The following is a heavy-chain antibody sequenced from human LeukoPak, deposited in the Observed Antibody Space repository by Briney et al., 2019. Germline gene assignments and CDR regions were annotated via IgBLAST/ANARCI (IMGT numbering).Heavy chain of an antibody. J-gene: IGHJ6*03. CDR3: ARDQDFWSGYQCMDV. Sequence: SGGSLRLSCAASGFTFSNAWMSWVRQAPGKGLEWVGRIKSKTDGGTTDYAAPVKGRFTISRDDSKNTLYLQMNSLKTEDTAVYYCARDQDFWSGYQCMDVWGKGTTVTVSS. CDR1: GFTFSNAW. CDR2: IKSKTDGGTT. D-gene: IGHD3-3*01. V-gene: IGHV3-15*01.